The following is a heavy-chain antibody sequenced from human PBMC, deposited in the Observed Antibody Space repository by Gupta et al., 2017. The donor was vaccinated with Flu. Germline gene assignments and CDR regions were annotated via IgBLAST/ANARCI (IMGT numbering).Heavy chain of an antibody. Sequence: TFSRYSMNWVRQAPGKGLEWISYIKSSSSTIYYADSVKGRFTISRDNAKNSLYLQMNSLRXEXTAVYYXAREGGTYRNFDLWGQGTLVTVSS. CDR3: AREGGTYRNFDL. V-gene: IGHV3-48*01. CDR1: TFSRYS. J-gene: IGHJ4*02. D-gene: IGHD1-26*01. CDR2: IKSSSSTI.